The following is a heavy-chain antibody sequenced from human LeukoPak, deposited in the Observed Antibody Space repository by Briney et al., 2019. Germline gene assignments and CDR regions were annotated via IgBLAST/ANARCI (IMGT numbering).Heavy chain of an antibody. J-gene: IGHJ4*02. Sequence: SETLSLNCGVYGGSFSGYYWSWIRQPPGKGLEWIGYIYYSGSTYLSPSLKSRLTISVDTSRGQLSLKLSSVSAADTAVYFCARIKKAEGFLIDSWGQGSLAIVSS. V-gene: IGHV4-59*06. D-gene: IGHD2/OR15-2a*01. CDR3: ARIKKAEGFLIDS. CDR2: IYYSGST. CDR1: GGSFSGYY.